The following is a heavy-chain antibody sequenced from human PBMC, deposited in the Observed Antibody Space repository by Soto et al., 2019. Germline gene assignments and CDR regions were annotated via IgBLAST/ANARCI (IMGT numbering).Heavy chain of an antibody. CDR3: ARGTGMTTVIGHTFDY. CDR2: IYYSGST. CDR1: GGSISSYY. J-gene: IGHJ4*02. Sequence: SETLSLTCTVSGGSISSYYWSWIRQPPGKGLEWIGYIYYSGSTNYNPSLKSRVTISVDTSKNQFSLKLSSVTAADTAVYYCARGTGMTTVIGHTFDYWGQGTLVTVSS. V-gene: IGHV4-59*01. D-gene: IGHD4-4*01.